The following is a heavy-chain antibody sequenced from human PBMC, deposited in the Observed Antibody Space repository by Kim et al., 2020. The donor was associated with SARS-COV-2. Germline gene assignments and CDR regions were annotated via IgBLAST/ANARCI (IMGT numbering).Heavy chain of an antibody. CDR2: IYYSGST. Sequence: SETLSLTCTVSGGSISSGGYYWSWIRQHPGKGLEWIGYIYYSGSTYYNPSLKSRVTISVDTSKNQFSLKLSSVTAADTAVYYCARGLPYSSSSDYWGQGTLVTVSS. CDR3: ARGLPYSSSSDY. V-gene: IGHV4-31*03. D-gene: IGHD6-6*01. J-gene: IGHJ4*02. CDR1: GGSISSGGYY.